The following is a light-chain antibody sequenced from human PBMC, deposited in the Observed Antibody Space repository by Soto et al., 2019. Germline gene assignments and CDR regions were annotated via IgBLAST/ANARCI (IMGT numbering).Light chain of an antibody. CDR2: GAS. Sequence: ERVMTQSPATLSVSPGERATLSCRASQAVASRDLAWYQQKSGQAPRLLIYGASNRATGIPDRFSGSGSGTDFTLTISRLEPEDFAVYYCQQYGRSSWTFGQGTKVDIK. V-gene: IGKV3-20*01. J-gene: IGKJ1*01. CDR1: QAVASRD. CDR3: QQYGRSSWT.